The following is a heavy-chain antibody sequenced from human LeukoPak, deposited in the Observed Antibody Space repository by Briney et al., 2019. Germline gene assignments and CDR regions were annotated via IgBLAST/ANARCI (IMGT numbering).Heavy chain of an antibody. CDR1: GGSISSNW. Sequence: SGTLSLTCAVSGGSISSNWWSWVRQPPGKGLEWIGEIEDRGNTNYNPSLKSRVTISVDKSKNQFSLKLSSLTAADTAVYYCAGAGTYYLDNWGQGTLVTVSS. J-gene: IGHJ4*02. CDR3: AGAGTYYLDN. CDR2: IEDRGNT. V-gene: IGHV4-4*02. D-gene: IGHD3-10*01.